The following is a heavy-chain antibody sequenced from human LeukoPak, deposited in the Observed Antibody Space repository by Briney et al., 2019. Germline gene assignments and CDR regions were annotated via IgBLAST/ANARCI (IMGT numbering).Heavy chain of an antibody. Sequence: SETLSLTCTVSGGSISSSSYYWGWIRQPPGKGLEWIGGIYYSGSTYYNPSLKSRVTISVDTSKNQFSLKLSSVTAADTAVYYCARNSCPSGSCYDNRGYFDYWGQGTLVTVSS. V-gene: IGHV4-39*01. CDR1: GGSISSSSYY. CDR2: IYYSGST. CDR3: ARNSCPSGSCYDNRGYFDY. D-gene: IGHD2-15*01. J-gene: IGHJ4*02.